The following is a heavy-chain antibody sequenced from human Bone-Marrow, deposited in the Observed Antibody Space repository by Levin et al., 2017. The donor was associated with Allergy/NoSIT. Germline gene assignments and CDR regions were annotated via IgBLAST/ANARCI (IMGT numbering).Heavy chain of an antibody. J-gene: IGHJ4*02. CDR1: GGSISSYY. CDR2: IYYSGST. CDR3: ARWRDSGYDLYYFDY. D-gene: IGHD5-12*01. V-gene: IGHV4-59*01. Sequence: SSETLSLTCTVSGGSISSYYWSWIRQPPGKGLEWIGYIYYSGSTNYNPSLKSRVTISVDTSKNQFSLKLSSVTAADTAVYYCARWRDSGYDLYYFDYWGQGTLVTVSS.